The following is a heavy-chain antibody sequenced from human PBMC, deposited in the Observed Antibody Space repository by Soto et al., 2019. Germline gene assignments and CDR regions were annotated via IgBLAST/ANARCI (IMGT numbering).Heavy chain of an antibody. Sequence: EVQLVESGGGLVQPGGSLRLSCAASGFTFSSYSMNWVRQAPGKGLEWVSYISSSSSTIYYADSVKGRFTISRDNAENSLYLQMNSLRDEDTAVYYCARPSPYSSGEELDYWGQGTLVTVSS. CDR3: ARPSPYSSGEELDY. CDR1: GFTFSSYS. J-gene: IGHJ4*02. D-gene: IGHD6-19*01. V-gene: IGHV3-48*02. CDR2: ISSSSSTI.